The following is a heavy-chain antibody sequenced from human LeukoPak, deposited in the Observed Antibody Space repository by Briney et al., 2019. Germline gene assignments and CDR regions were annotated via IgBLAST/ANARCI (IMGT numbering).Heavy chain of an antibody. CDR3: AKDRAIYGPDY. J-gene: IGHJ4*02. D-gene: IGHD3-10*01. CDR2: ISGSGGST. V-gene: IGHV3-23*01. CDR1: GFTFSSYW. Sequence: GGSLRLSCAASGFTFSSYWMHWARQAPGKGLEWVSAISGSGGSTYYADSVKGRFTISRDNSKNTLYLQMNSLRAEDTAVYYCAKDRAIYGPDYWGQGTLVTVSS.